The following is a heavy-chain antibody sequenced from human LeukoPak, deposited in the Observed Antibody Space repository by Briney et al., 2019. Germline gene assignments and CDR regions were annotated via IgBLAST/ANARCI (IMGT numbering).Heavy chain of an antibody. Sequence: PSETLSLTCTVSGGSISTYAWSWIRQPPGKGLEWIGYIYYSGSTNYNPSLKSRVTISVDTSKSQFSLKLSSVTAADTALYYCARDYCDSRGDAFDIWGQGTMVTVSS. D-gene: IGHD3-22*01. J-gene: IGHJ3*02. CDR1: GGSISTYA. CDR3: ARDYCDSRGDAFDI. V-gene: IGHV4-59*01. CDR2: IYYSGST.